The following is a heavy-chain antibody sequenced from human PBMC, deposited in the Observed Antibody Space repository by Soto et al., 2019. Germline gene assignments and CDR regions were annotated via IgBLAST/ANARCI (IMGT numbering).Heavy chain of an antibody. Sequence: PSETLSLTCAVSGGSISSGGYSWSWIRQPPGKGLEWIGYIYHSGSTYYNPSLKSRVTISVDRSKNQFSLKLSSVTAADTAVYYCARSYSSPRDNWFDPWGQGTLVTVSS. V-gene: IGHV4-30-2*01. CDR2: IYHSGST. D-gene: IGHD6-13*01. CDR3: ARSYSSPRDNWFDP. CDR1: GGSISSGGYS. J-gene: IGHJ5*02.